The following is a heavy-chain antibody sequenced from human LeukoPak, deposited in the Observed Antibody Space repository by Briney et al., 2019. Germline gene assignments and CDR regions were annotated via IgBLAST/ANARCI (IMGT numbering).Heavy chain of an antibody. CDR3: ARRSWYIDY. D-gene: IGHD1-26*01. CDR1: GASINKDY. Sequence: PSETLSLTCTVSGASINKDYWAWIRQPAGKGLEWIGRIHPSGITHQNPSLRGRVTMSIDASKNQFSLNLSSVTAADTAVYYCARRSWYIDYWGQGTLVTVSS. V-gene: IGHV4-4*07. J-gene: IGHJ4*02. CDR2: IHPSGIT.